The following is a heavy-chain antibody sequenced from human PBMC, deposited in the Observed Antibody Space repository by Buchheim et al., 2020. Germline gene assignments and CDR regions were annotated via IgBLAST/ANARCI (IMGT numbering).Heavy chain of an antibody. CDR1: GVSISSFY. V-gene: IGHV4-59*01. CDR3: ARDVRFLEWLYLDY. Sequence: QVQLQESGPGLVKPSETLSLTCSVSGVSISSFYWSWIRQPPGKGLEWIGHIYDSGYTNYNPSLKSRVTISVDTSKNQFSLKLSSVTAADTAVYYCARDVRFLEWLYLDYWGQGTL. J-gene: IGHJ4*02. D-gene: IGHD3-3*01. CDR2: IYDSGYT.